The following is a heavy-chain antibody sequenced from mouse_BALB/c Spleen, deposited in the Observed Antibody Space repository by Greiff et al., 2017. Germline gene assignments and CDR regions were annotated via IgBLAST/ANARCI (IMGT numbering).Heavy chain of an antibody. CDR1: GFNIKDTY. J-gene: IGHJ2*01. CDR3: APSITTVVATDD. V-gene: IGHV14-3*02. CDR2: IDPANGNT. Sequence: VQLQQSGAELVKPGASVKLSCTASGFNIKDTYMHWVKQRPEQGLEWIGRIDPANGNTKYDPKFQGKATITADTSSNTAYLQLSSLTSEDTAVYYCAPSITTVVATDDWGQGTTLTVSS. D-gene: IGHD1-1*01.